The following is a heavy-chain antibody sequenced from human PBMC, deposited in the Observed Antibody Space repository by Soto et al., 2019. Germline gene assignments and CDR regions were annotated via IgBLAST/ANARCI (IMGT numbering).Heavy chain of an antibody. Sequence: PSETLSLTCTVSGGSISSSSYYWGWIRQPPGKGLEWIGSIYYSGSTYYNPPLKSRVTISVDTSKNQFSLKLSSVTAADTAVYYCASGGITGATQPIDYWGQGTLVTVSS. D-gene: IGHD1-20*01. J-gene: IGHJ4*02. CDR3: ASGGITGATQPIDY. V-gene: IGHV4-39*01. CDR1: GGSISSSSYY. CDR2: IYYSGST.